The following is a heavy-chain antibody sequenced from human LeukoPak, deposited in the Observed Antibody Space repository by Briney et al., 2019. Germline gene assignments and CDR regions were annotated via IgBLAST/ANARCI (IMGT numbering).Heavy chain of an antibody. J-gene: IGHJ4*02. CDR1: GFTAGDYA. D-gene: IGHD3-3*01. Sequence: GGSLRHSCTASGFTAGDYAMSWVRPAPGEGVGRVGFIRTKADGGTTEYAPCVNGRFTISRAASKSIAYMQMNRLKTEDRAVYYCPRAVGWSGKSPGYLDYWGKGTLVTVSS. V-gene: IGHV3-49*04. CDR3: PRAVGWSGKSPGYLDY. CDR2: IRTKADGGTT.